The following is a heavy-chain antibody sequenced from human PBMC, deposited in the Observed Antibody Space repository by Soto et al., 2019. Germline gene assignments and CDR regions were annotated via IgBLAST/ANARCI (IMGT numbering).Heavy chain of an antibody. V-gene: IGHV1-69*01. CDR2: IIPIFGTA. CDR3: ARDWGREVVVVPAAINNYYYYGMDV. J-gene: IGHJ6*02. D-gene: IGHD2-2*01. CDR1: GGTFSSYA. Sequence: QVQLVQSGAEVKKPGSSVKVSCKASGGTFSSYAISWVRQAPGQGLEWMGGIIPIFGTANYAQKFQGRVTITADESTSTAYMELSSLRSEDTAVYYCARDWGREVVVVPAAINNYYYYGMDVWGQGTTVTVSS.